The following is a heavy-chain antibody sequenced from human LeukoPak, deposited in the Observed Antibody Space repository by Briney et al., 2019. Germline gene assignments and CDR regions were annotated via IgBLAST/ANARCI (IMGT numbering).Heavy chain of an antibody. V-gene: IGHV3-30*02. CDR1: GFTLSIYG. J-gene: IGHJ4*02. CDR3: ANEIRPNDY. CDR2: IENDASEK. Sequence: GGSLRLSCAASGFTLSIYGMRWVRQAPGKGLEWVAFIENDASEKKYVDSVKGRFTISRDNSKNTLFLQMDSLRAEDSAVYYCANEIRPNDYWGQGTLVTVSS. D-gene: IGHD4-17*01.